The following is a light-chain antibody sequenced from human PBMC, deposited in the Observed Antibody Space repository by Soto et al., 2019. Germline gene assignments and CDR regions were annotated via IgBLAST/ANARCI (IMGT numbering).Light chain of an antibody. CDR3: MQAIDIPWT. J-gene: IGKJ1*01. CDR2: EVS. V-gene: IGKV2-29*03. CDR1: QSLLHSDGKTY. Sequence: ILMTQTPLSLSIIPGQTASISCKSSQSLLHSDGKTYFYWYVQKAGQAPQPLIYEVSNRFSGVPERFSGSGSRTDFTLKISRVEADDVGIYYCMQAIDIPWTFGQGTNVDNK.